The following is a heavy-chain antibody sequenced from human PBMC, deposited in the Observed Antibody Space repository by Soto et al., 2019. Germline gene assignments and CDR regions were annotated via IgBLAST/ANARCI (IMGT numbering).Heavy chain of an antibody. V-gene: IGHV3-23*01. CDR1: GFTVSSHA. D-gene: IGHD2-15*01. CDR2: VTADGGT. CDR3: ASHVSCIAGSCQYDAFAI. Sequence: EVQVLESGGGLVQPGGSLRLSCEGSGFTVSSHAMTWIRQAPGKGPEWVSTVTADGGTYYADSVKGRFAMSRDTSETTLNLEMNSLGAEDTAAYYCASHVSCIAGSCQYDAFAIRGQGTMVTVSS. J-gene: IGHJ3*02.